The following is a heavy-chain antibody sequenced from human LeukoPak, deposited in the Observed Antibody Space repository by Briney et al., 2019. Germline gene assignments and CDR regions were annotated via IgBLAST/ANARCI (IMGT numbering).Heavy chain of an antibody. CDR3: ARKPIYDFWSGYYGGFDY. V-gene: IGHV4-34*01. D-gene: IGHD3-3*01. CDR1: GGSFGGYY. Sequence: SETLSLTCAVYGGSFGGYYWSWIRQPPGKGLEWIGEINHSGSTNYNPSLKSRVTISVDTSKNQFSLKLSSVTAADTAVYYCARKPIYDFWSGYYGGFDYWGQGTLVTVSS. J-gene: IGHJ4*02. CDR2: INHSGST.